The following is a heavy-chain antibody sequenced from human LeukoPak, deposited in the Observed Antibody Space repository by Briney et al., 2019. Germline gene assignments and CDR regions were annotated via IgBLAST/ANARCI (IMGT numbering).Heavy chain of an antibody. Sequence: PGGSLRLSCAASGFTFSSYEMNWVRQAPGKGLEGVSYISSSGSTIYYADSVKGRFTISRDNAKNSLYLQMNSLRDEDTAVYYCARCDSSGWTRYYYGMDVWGQGTTVTVSS. V-gene: IGHV3-48*03. CDR3: ARCDSSGWTRYYYGMDV. CDR2: ISSSGSTI. CDR1: GFTFSSYE. D-gene: IGHD6-19*01. J-gene: IGHJ6*02.